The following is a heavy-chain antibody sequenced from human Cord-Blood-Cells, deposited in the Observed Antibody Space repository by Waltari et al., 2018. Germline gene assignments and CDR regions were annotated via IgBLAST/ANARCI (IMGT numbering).Heavy chain of an antibody. J-gene: IGHJ5*02. D-gene: IGHD2-8*01. CDR3: ARRLQYMYVPYNWFDP. V-gene: IGHV4-39*01. CDR1: GGSISSSSYY. Sequence: QLQLQESGPGLVKPSETLSPTCTVPGGSISSSSYYWAWIRPAPGKGLEWIGSIYYSGSTYYNPSLKSRVTISVDTSKNQFSLKLSSVTAADTAVYYCARRLQYMYVPYNWFDPWGQGTLVTVSS. CDR2: IYYSGST.